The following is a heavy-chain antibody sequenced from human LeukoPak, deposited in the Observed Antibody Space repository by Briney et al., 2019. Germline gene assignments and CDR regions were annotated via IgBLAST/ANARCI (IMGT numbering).Heavy chain of an antibody. V-gene: IGHV1-69*05. CDR3: ARAGVVVTYFDAFDI. Sequence: SVKVSCKASGGTFSSYAISWVRQAPGQGLEWMGGIIPIFGTANYAQKFQGRVTITTDEPTSTAYMELSSLRSEDTAVYYCARAGVVVTYFDAFDIWGQGTMVTVSS. CDR2: IIPIFGTA. D-gene: IGHD3-22*01. CDR1: GGTFSSYA. J-gene: IGHJ3*02.